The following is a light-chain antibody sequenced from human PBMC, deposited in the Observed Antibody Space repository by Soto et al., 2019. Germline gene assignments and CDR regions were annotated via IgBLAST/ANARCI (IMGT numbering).Light chain of an antibody. CDR2: GGS. CDR1: QSVSSY. V-gene: IGKV3-15*01. J-gene: IGKJ1*01. Sequence: EIVMTQSPATLSASPGERAALSCRASQSVSSYLAWYQQKPGQAPRLLMYGGSTRATGIPARFSGSGSGTAFKLPIRSMQSEDFAVYYCQKYGNWPPWTFGQGTKVEIK. CDR3: QKYGNWPPWT.